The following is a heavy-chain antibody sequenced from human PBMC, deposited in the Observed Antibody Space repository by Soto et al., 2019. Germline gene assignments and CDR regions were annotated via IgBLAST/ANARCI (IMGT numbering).Heavy chain of an antibody. J-gene: IGHJ4*02. CDR2: IYYSGST. CDR1: GGSISSSRYR. D-gene: IGHD3-3*01. Sequence: QLQLQESGPGLVKPSETLSLICTVSGGSISSSRYRWGWVRQPPGKGLEGIGTIYYSGSTHYNPSLKSRVTISVDTSKSQFSLRLNSVTAADTAVYYCATVDGLGVVTPFMDYWGQGTLVTVSS. CDR3: ATVDGLGVVTPFMDY. V-gene: IGHV4-39*01.